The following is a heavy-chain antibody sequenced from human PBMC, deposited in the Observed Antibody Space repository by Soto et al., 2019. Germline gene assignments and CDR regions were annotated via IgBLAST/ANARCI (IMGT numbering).Heavy chain of an antibody. CDR1: GYTFTGYY. CDR2: INPNSGGT. CDR3: ARDLFYGASPFDY. J-gene: IGHJ4*02. V-gene: IGHV1-2*04. D-gene: IGHD4-17*01. Sequence: VKVSCKASGYTFTGYYMHWVRQAPGQGLEWMGWINPNSGGTNYAQKFQGWVTMTRDTSISTAYMELSRLRSDDTAVYYCARDLFYGASPFDYWGQGTLVTVSS.